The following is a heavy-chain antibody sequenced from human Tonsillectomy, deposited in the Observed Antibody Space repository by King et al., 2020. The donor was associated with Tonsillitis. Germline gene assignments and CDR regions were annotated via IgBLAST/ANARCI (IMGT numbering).Heavy chain of an antibody. J-gene: IGHJ3*02. Sequence: VQLQESGPRLVKPSQTLSLTCTVSGGSISSGSDFWSWVRHPAGKGLEWIGRIYPSGSTHYNPSLKSRVTISADTSRNQFSLKVNSVTAADAAVYYCTRDLGEIWGQGTMVTVSS. CDR1: GGSISSGSDF. CDR2: IYPSGST. CDR3: TRDLGEI. V-gene: IGHV4-61*02. D-gene: IGHD7-27*01.